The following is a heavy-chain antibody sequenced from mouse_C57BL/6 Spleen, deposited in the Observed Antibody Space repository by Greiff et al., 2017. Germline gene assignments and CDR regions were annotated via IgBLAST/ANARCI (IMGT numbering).Heavy chain of an antibody. D-gene: IGHD2-5*01. J-gene: IGHJ3*01. CDR2: IDPSDSYT. CDR3: ARMDSNYGGFAY. Sequence: QVHVKQPGAELVMPGASVKLSCKASGYTFTSYWMHWVKQRPGQGLEWIGEIDPSDSYTNYNQKFKGKSTLTVDKSSSTAYMQLSSLTSEDSAVYYCARMDSNYGGFAYWGQGTLVTVSA. V-gene: IGHV1-69*01. CDR1: GYTFTSYW.